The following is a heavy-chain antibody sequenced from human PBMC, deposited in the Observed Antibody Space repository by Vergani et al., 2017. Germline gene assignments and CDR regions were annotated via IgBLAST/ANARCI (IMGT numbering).Heavy chain of an antibody. CDR3: GRVADFYGLGSRLLDL. Sequence: QAQLQESGPGLVKPSETLSLTCSVSGGFMSGYYWSWIRQPPGKELEWIGYMYHSGSTNYNPSLETRVTISGDTSKNQFSLKLNSVTAADTAVYYCGRVADFYGLGSRLLDLWGQGILVTVSS. V-gene: IGHV4-59*01. J-gene: IGHJ5*02. CDR2: MYHSGST. D-gene: IGHD3-10*01. CDR1: GGFMSGYY.